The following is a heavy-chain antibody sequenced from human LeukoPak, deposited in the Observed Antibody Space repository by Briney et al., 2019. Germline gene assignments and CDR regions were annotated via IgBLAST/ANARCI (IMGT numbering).Heavy chain of an antibody. Sequence: GGSLTLSCAASGFTFSRYWMHWVRQTPGKGPVWVSRINSDGSDTSYADSVKGRFTVSRDNAKNTLYLQMNSLRAEDTALYYCAKGQSGFPINFDYWGQGTLVTVSS. CDR1: GFTFSRYW. J-gene: IGHJ4*02. D-gene: IGHD5-12*01. CDR3: AKGQSGFPINFDY. V-gene: IGHV3-74*01. CDR2: INSDGSDT.